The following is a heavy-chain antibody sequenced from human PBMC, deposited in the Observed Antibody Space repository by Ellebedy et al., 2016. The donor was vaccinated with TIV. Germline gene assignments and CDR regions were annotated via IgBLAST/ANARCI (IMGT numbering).Heavy chain of an antibody. Sequence: GGSLRLSCAASAFTFSDYWMTWVRQAPGKGLKWVANITYDGSENDYVDSVKGRFTISRDNAKNSLYLQMNGLRGEDTAVYYCAKTAVYDSSGYYGGYYYGMDVWGQGTTVTVSS. CDR1: AFTFSDYW. CDR3: AKTAVYDSSGYYGGYYYGMDV. CDR2: ITYDGSEN. V-gene: IGHV3-7*01. J-gene: IGHJ6*02. D-gene: IGHD3-22*01.